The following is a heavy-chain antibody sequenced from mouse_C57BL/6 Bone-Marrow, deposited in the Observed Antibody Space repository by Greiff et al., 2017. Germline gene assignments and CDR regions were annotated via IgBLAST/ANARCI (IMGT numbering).Heavy chain of an antibody. D-gene: IGHD2-1*01. CDR2: ISNGGGST. CDR1: GFTFSDYY. Sequence: EVKVVESGGGLVQPGGSLKLSCAASGFTFSDYYMYWVRQTPEKRLEWVAYISNGGGSTYYPDTVKGRFTISRDNAKNTLYLQMSRLKSEDTAMYYCARHGGNSYYFDYWGQGTTLTVSS. J-gene: IGHJ2*01. CDR3: ARHGGNSYYFDY. V-gene: IGHV5-12*01.